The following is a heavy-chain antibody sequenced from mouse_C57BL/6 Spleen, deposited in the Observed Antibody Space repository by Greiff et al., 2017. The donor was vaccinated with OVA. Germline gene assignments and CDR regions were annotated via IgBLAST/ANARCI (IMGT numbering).Heavy chain of an antibody. Sequence: VHLVESGPGLVAPSQSLSITCTVSGFSLTSYGVDWVRQSPGKGLEWLGVIWGVGSTNYNLALKSRLCISKDNSKSQVFLKMNSLQTEDTAMYYCDTSIYYYGSSYVDYYAMDYWGQGTSVTVSS. CDR2: IWGVGST. CDR1: GFSLTSYG. V-gene: IGHV2-6*01. CDR3: DTSIYYYGSSYVDYYAMDY. D-gene: IGHD1-1*01. J-gene: IGHJ4*01.